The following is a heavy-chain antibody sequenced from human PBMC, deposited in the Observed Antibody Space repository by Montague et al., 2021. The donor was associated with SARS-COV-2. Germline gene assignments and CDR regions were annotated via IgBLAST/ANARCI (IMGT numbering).Heavy chain of an antibody. CDR1: GFTFSTYW. J-gene: IGHJ4*02. Sequence: SLRLSCAASGFTFSTYWMSWVRQAPGKGLEWVAGMKQDGSEKYYVDSVKGRFTISRDNAKSLLYLEMNSLRAEDTAVYYCARDEGSHSIYYYDSSGYYVYWGQGTPVTVSS. CDR2: MKQDGSEK. V-gene: IGHV3-7*03. CDR3: ARDEGSHSIYYYDSSGYYVY. D-gene: IGHD3-22*01.